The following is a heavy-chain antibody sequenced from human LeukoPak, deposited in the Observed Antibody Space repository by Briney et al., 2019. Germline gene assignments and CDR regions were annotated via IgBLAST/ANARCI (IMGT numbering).Heavy chain of an antibody. D-gene: IGHD2-2*01. Sequence: ASVKVSCKASGYTFTSYDINWVRQATGQGLEWMGWMNPNSGNTGYAQKLQGRVTMTTDTSTSTAYMELRSLRSDDTAVYYCARVIVVVPAAIPNYMDVWGKGTTVTVSS. CDR1: GYTFTSYD. CDR2: MNPNSGNT. V-gene: IGHV1-8*01. CDR3: ARVIVVVPAAIPNYMDV. J-gene: IGHJ6*03.